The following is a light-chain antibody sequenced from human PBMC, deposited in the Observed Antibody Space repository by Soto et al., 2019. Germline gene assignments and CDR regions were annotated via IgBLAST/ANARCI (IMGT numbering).Light chain of an antibody. CDR1: EKIYSAY. V-gene: IGKV3-20*01. Sequence: EIVMTQSPATLSLSPGERARLSCSPSEKIYSAYLGWYQQKPGQAPRLLIYGASSRATGIPDRISGSGSATDFTLTISRLEPEDFALYYCQHYGRSPITFGQGTRLEIK. CDR3: QHYGRSPIT. J-gene: IGKJ5*01. CDR2: GAS.